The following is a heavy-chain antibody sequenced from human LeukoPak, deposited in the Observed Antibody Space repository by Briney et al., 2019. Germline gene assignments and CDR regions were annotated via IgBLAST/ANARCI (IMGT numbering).Heavy chain of an antibody. CDR2: IYHSGST. J-gene: IGHJ4*02. CDR3: ARVHDYVWGSYRNY. V-gene: IGHV4-61*02. D-gene: IGHD3-16*02. CDR1: GGSISSGSYY. Sequence: PSQTLSLTCTVSGGSISSGSYYWSWIRQPAGKGLEWIGSIYHSGSTYYNPSLKSRVTISVDTSKNQFSLKLSSVTAADTAVYYCARVHDYVWGSYRNYWGQGTLVTVSS.